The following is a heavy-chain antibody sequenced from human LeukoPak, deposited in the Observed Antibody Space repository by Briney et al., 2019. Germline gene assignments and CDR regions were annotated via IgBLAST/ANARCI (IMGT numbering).Heavy chain of an antibody. V-gene: IGHV4-34*01. CDR3: ARGGMKWSSPWDY. D-gene: IGHD2-15*01. CDR2: INHSGST. J-gene: IGHJ4*02. Sequence: SETLSLTCAVYGGSFSGYYWSWIRQPPGKGLEWIGEINHSGSTNYNPSLKSRVTISVDTSKNQFSLKLSSVTAADTAVYYCARGGMKWSSPWDYWGQGTLVTVSS. CDR1: GGSFSGYY.